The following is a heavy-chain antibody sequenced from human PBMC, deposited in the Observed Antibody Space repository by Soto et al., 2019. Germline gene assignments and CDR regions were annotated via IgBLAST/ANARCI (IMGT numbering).Heavy chain of an antibody. CDR1: GFSLTSYG. CDR2: ISDDGSKI. J-gene: IGHJ4*02. V-gene: IGHV3-30*18. Sequence: GGSLRLSCAASGFSLTSYGMHWVRQPPGKGLEWVAVISDDGSKIYYADSVKGRFTISRDTSRNTLYLQMNSLGPEDTAIYYCAKVGDVYNSFFDYWGQGARVTVSS. CDR3: AKVGDVYNSFFDY. D-gene: IGHD1-26*01.